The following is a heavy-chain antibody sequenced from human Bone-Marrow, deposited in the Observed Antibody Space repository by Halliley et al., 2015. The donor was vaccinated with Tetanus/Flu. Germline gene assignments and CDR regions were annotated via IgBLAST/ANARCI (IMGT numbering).Heavy chain of an antibody. CDR2: IDPRDSYT. J-gene: IGHJ5*02. V-gene: IGHV5-10-1*01. CDR3: ASAPRSRSGDWFDP. Sequence: GRIDPRDSYTNQSPSFQGHVPISVDKSISTAYLQWSSLKASDTAMYYCASAPRSRSGDWFDPWGQGTLVTVSS. D-gene: IGHD6-6*01.